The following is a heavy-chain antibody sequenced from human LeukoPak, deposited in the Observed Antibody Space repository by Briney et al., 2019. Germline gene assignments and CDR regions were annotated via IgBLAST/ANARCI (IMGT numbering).Heavy chain of an antibody. D-gene: IGHD1-26*01. V-gene: IGHV3-23*01. Sequence: GGSLRLSCAASGFTFSSYAMSWVRQAPGKGLEWVSAISGSGGSTYYADSVKGRFTISRDNSKNTLYLQMNSLGAEDTAVYYCAKFSSGSYRSPFDYWGQGTLVTVSS. CDR1: GFTFSSYA. J-gene: IGHJ4*02. CDR3: AKFSSGSYRSPFDY. CDR2: ISGSGGST.